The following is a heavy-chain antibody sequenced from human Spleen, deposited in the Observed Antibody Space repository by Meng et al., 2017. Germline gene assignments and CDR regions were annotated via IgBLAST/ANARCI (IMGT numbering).Heavy chain of an antibody. D-gene: IGHD1-7*01. CDR3: ARVRNDWNYDS. V-gene: IGHV4-4*02. CDR2: VYHSGHT. J-gene: IGHJ5*01. Sequence: VQLKESGPVLVKPSGTLSLSCAVSGGSISNNNWWTWVRLPPGKGLEWIGEVYHSGHTNYNPSLQNRLTISVDKSTNQFSLKLMSVTAADTAIYYCARVRNDWNYDSWGQGFLVTVSS. CDR1: GGSISNNNW.